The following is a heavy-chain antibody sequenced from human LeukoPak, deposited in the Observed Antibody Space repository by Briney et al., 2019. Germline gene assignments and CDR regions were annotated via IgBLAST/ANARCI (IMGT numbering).Heavy chain of an antibody. D-gene: IGHD6-19*01. CDR3: ARAPRPIQKKYSSGWYGEPRGSRYYFDY. J-gene: IGHJ4*02. V-gene: IGHV4-39*02. CDR2: IYNSGST. Sequence: SETLSLTCTVSGDSINNNNYYWGWIRQPPGKGLEWIGNIYNSGSTYYNPSLQSRVTISVDTSKNQFSLKLSSVTAADTAVYYCARAPRPIQKKYSSGWYGEPRGSRYYFDYWGQGTLVTVSS. CDR1: GDSINNNNYY.